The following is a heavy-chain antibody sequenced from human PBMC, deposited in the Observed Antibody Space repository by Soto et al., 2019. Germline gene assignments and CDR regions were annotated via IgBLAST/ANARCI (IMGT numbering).Heavy chain of an antibody. V-gene: IGHV1-24*01. CDR2: FDPEDGET. Sequence: GASVKVSCKVSGYALTELSMHWVRQAPGKGLEWMGVFDPEDGETIYAQKFQGRVTMTEDTSTDTAYMELSSLRSEDTAVYYCATGIYASHHHYYYYYMDVSGKGTTVTVSS. J-gene: IGHJ6*03. D-gene: IGHD1-20*01. CDR1: GYALTELS. CDR3: ATGIYASHHHYYYYYMDV.